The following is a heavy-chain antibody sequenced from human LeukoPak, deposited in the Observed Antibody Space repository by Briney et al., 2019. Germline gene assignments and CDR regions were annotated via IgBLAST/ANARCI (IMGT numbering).Heavy chain of an antibody. CDR1: GFTFSSYA. V-gene: IGHV3-23*01. CDR3: AKGTMIVVVFFVVIDY. CDR2: ISGSGGST. J-gene: IGHJ4*02. Sequence: GGSLRLSCAASGFTFSSYAMSWVRQAPGKGLEWVSAISGSGGSTYYADSVKGRFTISRDNSKNTLYLQMNSLRAEDTAVYYCAKGTMIVVVFFVVIDYWGQETLVTVSS. D-gene: IGHD3-22*01.